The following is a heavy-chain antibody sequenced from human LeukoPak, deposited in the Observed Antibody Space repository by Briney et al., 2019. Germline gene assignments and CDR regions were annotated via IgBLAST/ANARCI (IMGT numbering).Heavy chain of an antibody. CDR3: ATSSSGY. D-gene: IGHD6-6*01. CDR1: GGSISSYY. V-gene: IGHV4-59*12. J-gene: IGHJ4*02. CDR2: IYYSGST. Sequence: SETLSLTCTVSGGSISSYYWSWIRQPPGKGLEWIGYIYYSGSTNYNPSLKSRVTISVDTSKNQFSLKLSSVTAADTAVYYCATSSSGYWGQGTLVTVSS.